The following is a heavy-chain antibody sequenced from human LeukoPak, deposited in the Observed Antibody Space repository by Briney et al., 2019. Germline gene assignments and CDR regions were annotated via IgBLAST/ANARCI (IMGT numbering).Heavy chain of an antibody. CDR2: IYPADSDT. V-gene: IGHV5-51*01. J-gene: IGHJ4*02. D-gene: IGHD2-2*01. Sequence: GESLKISCKGSGYIFTSYWIAWVRQMPGKGLEWMGIIYPADSDTRYSPSFQGQVTISADKSISTAYLQWSSLKASDTAIYYCARQWGDCSSTSCYSAYWGQGTLVTVSS. CDR3: ARQWGDCSSTSCYSAY. CDR1: GYIFTSYW.